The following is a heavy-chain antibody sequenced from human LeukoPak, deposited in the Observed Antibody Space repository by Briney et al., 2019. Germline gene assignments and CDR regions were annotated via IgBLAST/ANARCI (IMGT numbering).Heavy chain of an antibody. CDR1: GFSFSSYG. V-gene: IGHV3-64D*06. CDR3: VKGPYSAAGNYFDY. D-gene: IGHD6-19*01. Sequence: GGSLRLSCSASGFSFSSYGMHWVRQAPGKGLEYVSAITSNGSSTYYADSVKDRFIISRDNSKYTLSLQMSSLRTEDTAVYYCVKGPYSAAGNYFDYWGQGALVTVSS. CDR2: ITSNGSST. J-gene: IGHJ4*02.